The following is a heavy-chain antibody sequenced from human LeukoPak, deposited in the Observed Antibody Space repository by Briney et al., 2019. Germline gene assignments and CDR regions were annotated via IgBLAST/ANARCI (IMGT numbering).Heavy chain of an antibody. D-gene: IGHD1-26*01. CDR2: INPSGGST. J-gene: IGHJ4*02. CDR1: GYTFTSYY. V-gene: IGHV1-46*01. Sequence: ASVKVSCKASGYTFTSYYMHWVRQAPGQGLEWMGIINPSGGSTSYAQKFQGRVTMTRDRSTSTVYMELSSLRSQDTAVYYCAISGSDGNHFDYWGQGTLVTVSS. CDR3: AISGSDGNHFDY.